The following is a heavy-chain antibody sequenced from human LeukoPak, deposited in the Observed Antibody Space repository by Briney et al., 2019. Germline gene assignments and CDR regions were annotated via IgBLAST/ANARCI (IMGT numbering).Heavy chain of an antibody. V-gene: IGHV3-23*01. D-gene: IGHD6-19*01. Sequence: GGSLRLSCAASGFTFSSYVMSWVRQAPGKGLTWVSGISGSGGTTYYADSVKGRFTISRDNSKSTLYLQINSLRAEDTAIYYCAKDHEQWLTYFDYWGQGTLVTVSS. CDR3: AKDHEQWLTYFDY. J-gene: IGHJ4*02. CDR1: GFTFSSYV. CDR2: ISGSGGTT.